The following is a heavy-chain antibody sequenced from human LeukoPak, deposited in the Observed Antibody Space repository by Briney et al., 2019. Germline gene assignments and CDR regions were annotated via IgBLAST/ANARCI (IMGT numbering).Heavy chain of an antibody. CDR2: INPNSGGT. D-gene: IGHD5-24*01. CDR3: AAGRGRGIRNYFDY. Sequence: VASVKVSCKTSGYTFSDYYIHWIRQAPGQGLEWMGWINPNSGGTNYAQKFQGRVTMTRDTSISTAYMELSRLRSDDTAVYYCAAGRGRGIRNYFDYWGQGTLVTVSS. J-gene: IGHJ4*02. V-gene: IGHV1-2*02. CDR1: GYTFSDYY.